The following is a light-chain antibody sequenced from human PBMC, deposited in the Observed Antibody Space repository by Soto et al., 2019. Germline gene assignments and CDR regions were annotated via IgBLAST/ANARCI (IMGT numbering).Light chain of an antibody. J-gene: IGLJ3*02. Sequence: QSALTQPASVSGSPGQSITISCTGTSSDVGDYNLVSWYQQHPGRAPKIMIYAGSRRPSGVSNRFSGSRSGTTASLTVSGLQAEDEADYYCCSYAGSATWVFGGGTQLTVL. CDR1: SSDVGDYNL. CDR3: CSYAGSATWV. V-gene: IGLV2-23*01. CDR2: AGS.